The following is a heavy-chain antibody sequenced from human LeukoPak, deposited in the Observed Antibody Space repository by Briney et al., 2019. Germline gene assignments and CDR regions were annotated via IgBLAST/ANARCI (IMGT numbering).Heavy chain of an antibody. D-gene: IGHD1-26*01. J-gene: IGHJ4*02. CDR3: ARDPGGGPTHGY. CDR1: GFTVGNKY. Sequence: GGSLRLSCAASGFTVGNKYMSWVRQAPGEGLEWVSVIYSDGSTYYADSVKARFTISRDNSKNTLYLQMNSLRADDTAVYYCARDPGGGPTHGYWGQGTLVTVSS. CDR2: IYSDGST. V-gene: IGHV3-66*02.